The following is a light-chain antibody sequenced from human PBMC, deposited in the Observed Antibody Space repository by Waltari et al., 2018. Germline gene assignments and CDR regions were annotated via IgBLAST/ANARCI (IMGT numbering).Light chain of an antibody. Sequence: DTQMTQSPSTLSASVGDRVTITCRASQSILTWLAWYQQKPGKAPRLLIYKAFSLESGVPGRVSGSASGTEFNLTISSLQPDDSATYYCQQYHDYSAFGQGTKLEIK. CDR2: KAF. CDR3: QQYHDYSA. CDR1: QSILTW. V-gene: IGKV1-5*03. J-gene: IGKJ2*01.